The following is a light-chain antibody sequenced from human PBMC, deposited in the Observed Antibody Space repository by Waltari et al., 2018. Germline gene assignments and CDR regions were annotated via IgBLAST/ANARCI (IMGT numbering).Light chain of an antibody. J-gene: IGLJ2*01. CDR3: SSYAGSNNFDVV. CDR2: EVS. CDR1: SSYVGGYNY. Sequence: QSALTQPPSASGSPGQSVTISCTGTSSYVGGYNYVPWSQQPPGQAPKLMIYEVSKRPSGVPDRFSGSKSGNTASLTVSGLQAEDEADYYCSSYAGSNNFDVVFGGGTKLTVL. V-gene: IGLV2-8*01.